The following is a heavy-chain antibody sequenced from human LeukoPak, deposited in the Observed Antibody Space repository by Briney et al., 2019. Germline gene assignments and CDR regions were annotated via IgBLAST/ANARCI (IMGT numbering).Heavy chain of an antibody. CDR3: ASLNGGVAGTDFDY. CDR1: GFTFSSFS. CDR2: IRQDGSEK. J-gene: IGHJ4*02. D-gene: IGHD6-19*01. V-gene: IGHV3-7*01. Sequence: PGGSLRLSCAASGFTFSSFSMNWVRQAPGKGLEWVANIRQDGSEKYYVDSVKGRFTISRDNAKNSLYLQMNSLRAEDTAVYYCASLNGGVAGTDFDYWGQGTLVTVSS.